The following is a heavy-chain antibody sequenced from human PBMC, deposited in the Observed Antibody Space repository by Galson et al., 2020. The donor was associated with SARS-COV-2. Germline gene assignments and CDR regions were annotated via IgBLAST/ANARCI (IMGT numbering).Heavy chain of an antibody. V-gene: IGHV4-34*01. D-gene: IGHD3-22*01. CDR1: GGSFSGYY. J-gene: IGHJ4*02. CDR3: ARKESYYYVSTDYYVFDY. CDR2: INHGGST. Sequence: SETLSLTCAVYGGSFSGYYWSWIRQPPGKGLEWIGEINHGGSTNYNPSLKSRVTISVDTSKNQFSLKLSSVTAADTAVYYCARKESYYYVSTDYYVFDYWGQGTLVTVSS.